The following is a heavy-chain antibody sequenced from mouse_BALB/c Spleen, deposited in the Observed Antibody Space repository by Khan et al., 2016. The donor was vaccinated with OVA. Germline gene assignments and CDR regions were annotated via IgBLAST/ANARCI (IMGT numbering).Heavy chain of an antibody. CDR2: INPSSSYP. J-gene: IGHJ3*01. Sequence: QVQLKESGAELARPGASVKMSCKASGYTFTSYTMHWVKQRPGQGLEWIGYINPSSSYPNYNQKFKDKATLTADKSSSTAYMQLSSLTSEDSAVYYCIREGAYYRSDGWFAYWGQGTLVTVSA. CDR1: GYTFTSYT. CDR3: IREGAYYRSDGWFAY. D-gene: IGHD2-14*01. V-gene: IGHV1-4*01.